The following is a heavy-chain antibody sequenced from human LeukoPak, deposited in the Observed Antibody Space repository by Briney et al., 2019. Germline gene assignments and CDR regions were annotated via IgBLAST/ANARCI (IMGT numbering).Heavy chain of an antibody. V-gene: IGHV3-48*01. D-gene: IGHD4-11*01. Sequence: PGGSLRLSCVASGFTFSSYNMNWVRQAPGRGLEWVSYISSSSGTIYYADSVKGRFTISRDNAKNSLYLQMNSLRAEDTAVYYCARDNPTVSYWGQGTLVTVSS. CDR1: GFTFSSYN. CDR2: ISSSSGTI. CDR3: ARDNPTVSY. J-gene: IGHJ4*02.